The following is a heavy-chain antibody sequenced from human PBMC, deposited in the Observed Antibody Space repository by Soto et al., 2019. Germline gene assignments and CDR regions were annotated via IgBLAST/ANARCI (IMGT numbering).Heavy chain of an antibody. CDR3: ARVRSPGHPPYNWFDP. J-gene: IGHJ5*02. V-gene: IGHV1-18*04. CDR1: GYTFISSY. Sequence: ASVKVSCKASGYTFISSYMTWVRQAPGQGLEWMGWISAYNGNTNVPQNLQGRVILTADTSTDTAYTELRSLRSDDTAMYYCARVRSPGHPPYNWFDPWGQGTLVTVSS. CDR2: ISAYNGNT.